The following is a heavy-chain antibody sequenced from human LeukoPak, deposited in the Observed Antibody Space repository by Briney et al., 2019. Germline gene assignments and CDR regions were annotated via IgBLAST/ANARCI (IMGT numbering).Heavy chain of an antibody. CDR2: FDPEDGET. Sequence: ASVKVSCKVSGYTLTELSMHWVRLAPGKGLEWMGGFDPEDGETIYAQKFQGRVTMTEDTSTDTAYMELSSLRSEDTAVYYCAPRMAARPGYSDWGQGTLVTVSS. J-gene: IGHJ4*02. CDR1: GYTLTELS. CDR3: APRMAARPGYSD. V-gene: IGHV1-24*01. D-gene: IGHD6-6*01.